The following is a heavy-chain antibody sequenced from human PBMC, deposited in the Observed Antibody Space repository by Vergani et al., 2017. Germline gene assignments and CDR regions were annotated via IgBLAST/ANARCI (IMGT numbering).Heavy chain of an antibody. Sequence: QVQLVESGGGVVQPGRSLRLSCAASGFTFSSYGMHWVRQAPGKGLEWVAVIWYDGSNKYYADSVKGRFTISRDNSKNTVYLQMNSLRVEDTAVYYCAREATPTGTTGLGYWGQGTLVTVSS. CDR1: GFTFSSYG. CDR2: IWYDGSNK. V-gene: IGHV3-33*01. J-gene: IGHJ4*02. D-gene: IGHD1-1*01. CDR3: AREATPTGTTGLGY.